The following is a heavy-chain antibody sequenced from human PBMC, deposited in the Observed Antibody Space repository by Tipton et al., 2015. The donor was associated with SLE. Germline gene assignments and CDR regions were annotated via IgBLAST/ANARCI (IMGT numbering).Heavy chain of an antibody. CDR3: VRNDYDFWSGYYYFDY. CDR2: IGSSGDTI. CDR1: GFTFSNYW. D-gene: IGHD3-3*01. V-gene: IGHV3-48*03. J-gene: IGHJ4*02. Sequence: LRLSCAASGFTFSNYWMHWVRQAPGKGLEWVSFIGSSGDTIFYADSVKGRFTISRDNAKNSLYLQMNSPTAEDTAVYYCVRNDYDFWSGYYYFDYWGQGTLVTVSS.